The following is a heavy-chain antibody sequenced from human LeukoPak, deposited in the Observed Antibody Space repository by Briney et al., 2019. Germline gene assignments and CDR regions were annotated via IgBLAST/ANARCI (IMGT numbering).Heavy chain of an antibody. CDR1: GGSISSYY. CDR3: ARHISYGGDSAFGY. V-gene: IGHV4-59*08. CDR2: IYYSGST. J-gene: IGHJ4*02. Sequence: SETLSLTCTVSGGSISSYYWSWIRQPPGKGLEWIGYIYYSGSTNYNPSLKSRVTISVDTSKNQFSLRPSSVAAADTAVYYCARHISYGGDSAFGYWGQGTLVTVSS. D-gene: IGHD4-23*01.